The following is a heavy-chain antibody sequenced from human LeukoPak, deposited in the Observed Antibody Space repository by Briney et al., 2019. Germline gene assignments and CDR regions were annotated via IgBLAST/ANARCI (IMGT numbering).Heavy chain of an antibody. CDR2: MYYSGHT. D-gene: IGHD2-8*01. CDR3: ASGHCTDDVCFFDY. Sequence: PSETLSLTCSVSGGSMCTYYWNWIRQSPGKGLEWIGYMYYSGHTYYNPSLKSRVTISLDTSKNQFSLRLTSVTAADTAVYYCASGHCTDDVCFFDYWGLGTLVTVSS. V-gene: IGHV4-59*01. CDR1: GGSMCTYY. J-gene: IGHJ4*02.